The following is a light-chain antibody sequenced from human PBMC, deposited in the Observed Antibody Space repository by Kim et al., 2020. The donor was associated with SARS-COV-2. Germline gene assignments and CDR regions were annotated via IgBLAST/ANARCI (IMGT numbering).Light chain of an antibody. Sequence: PGQTASITCSGDKLGDKFACWYQQKPGQSPVLVIYQDSKRPSGIPERFSGSNSGNTATLTISGTQAMDEADYYCQAWDSSILYVFGTGTKVTVL. CDR2: QDS. V-gene: IGLV3-1*01. CDR3: QAWDSSILYV. CDR1: KLGDKF. J-gene: IGLJ1*01.